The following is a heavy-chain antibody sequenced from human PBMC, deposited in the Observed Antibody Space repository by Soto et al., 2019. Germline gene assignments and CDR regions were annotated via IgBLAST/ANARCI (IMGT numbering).Heavy chain of an antibody. J-gene: IGHJ4*02. Sequence: GESLKISCKTSGYSFRSDWIGWVRQMPRKGLEWMGIIYPGDSNTRYSPSFQGQVTISADKSISTAFLQWSSLKAADSAMYYCARHLHSDSVHISPVSPDYWGQGTLVTVSS. CDR2: IYPGDSNT. CDR3: ARHLHSDSVHISPVSPDY. CDR1: GYSFRSDW. D-gene: IGHD4-4*01. V-gene: IGHV5-51*01.